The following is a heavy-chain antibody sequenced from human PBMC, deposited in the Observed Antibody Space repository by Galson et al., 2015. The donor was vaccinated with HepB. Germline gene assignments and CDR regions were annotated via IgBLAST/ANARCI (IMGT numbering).Heavy chain of an antibody. J-gene: IGHJ3*02. CDR2: ISAYNGNT. V-gene: IGHV1-18*04. D-gene: IGHD3-22*01. Sequence: SVKVSCKASGYTFTSYGISWVRQAPGQGLEWMGWISAYNGNTNYAQKLQGRVTMTTDTSTSTAYMELRGLRSDDTAVYYCARSGGRPYYYDSSGYYFGAFDIWGQGTMVTVSS. CDR1: GYTFTSYG. CDR3: ARSGGRPYYYDSSGYYFGAFDI.